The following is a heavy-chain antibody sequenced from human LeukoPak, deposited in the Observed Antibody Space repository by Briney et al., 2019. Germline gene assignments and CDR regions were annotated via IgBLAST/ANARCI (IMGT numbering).Heavy chain of an antibody. D-gene: IGHD1-26*01. CDR1: GFTFSSNW. CDR3: VRDLGGRSGH. V-gene: IGHV3-74*01. CDR2: SNEDGSTT. Sequence: GGSLRLTCAASGFTFSSNWMHWVRQAPGKGLVWVSRSNEDGSTTNYADSVKGRFTISRDNAKNTLYLQMNSLTAEDTAVYYCVRDLGGRSGHWGQGTLVTVSS. J-gene: IGHJ4*02.